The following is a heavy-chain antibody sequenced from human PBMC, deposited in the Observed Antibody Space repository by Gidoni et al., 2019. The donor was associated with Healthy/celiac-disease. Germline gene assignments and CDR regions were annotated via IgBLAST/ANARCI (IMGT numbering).Heavy chain of an antibody. D-gene: IGHD1-26*01. Sequence: QVQLLESGGAVVQPGRSLRLSCAASGFTFGSYAMHWVRQAPGKGLEWVAVISYDGSNKYYADSVKGRFTISRDNSKNTLYLQMNSLRAEDTAVYYCARDPYSGSYYYFDYWGQGTLVTVSS. V-gene: IGHV3-30-3*01. CDR3: ARDPYSGSYYYFDY. CDR1: GFTFGSYA. J-gene: IGHJ4*02. CDR2: ISYDGSNK.